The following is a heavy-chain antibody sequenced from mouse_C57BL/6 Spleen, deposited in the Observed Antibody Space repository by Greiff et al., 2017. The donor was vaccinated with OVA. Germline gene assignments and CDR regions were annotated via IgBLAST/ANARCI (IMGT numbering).Heavy chain of an antibody. CDR2: IDPSDSYT. CDR3: ARRITTVVEGYFEV. CDR1: GYTFTSYW. Sequence: QVQLKQPGAELVRPGTSVKLSCKASGYTFTSYWMHWVKQRPGQGLEWIGVIDPSDSYTNYNQKFKGKATLTVDTSSSTAYMQLSSLTSEDSAVDYCARRITTVVEGYFEVWGTGTTVTVSS. V-gene: IGHV1-59*01. D-gene: IGHD1-1*01. J-gene: IGHJ1*03.